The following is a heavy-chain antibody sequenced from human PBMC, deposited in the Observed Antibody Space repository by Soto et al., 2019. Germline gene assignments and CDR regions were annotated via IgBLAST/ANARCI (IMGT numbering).Heavy chain of an antibody. V-gene: IGHV1-2*02. CDR2: INPNSGGT. CDR1: GGTFSSYA. CDR3: ARGLGGTTFYYYGMDV. D-gene: IGHD1-7*01. J-gene: IGHJ6*02. Sequence: ASVKVSCKASGGTFSSYAISWVRQAPGQGLEWMGWINPNSGGTNYAQKFQGRVTMTRDTSISTAYMELSRLRSDDTAVYYCARGLGGTTFYYYGMDVWGQGTTVTVSS.